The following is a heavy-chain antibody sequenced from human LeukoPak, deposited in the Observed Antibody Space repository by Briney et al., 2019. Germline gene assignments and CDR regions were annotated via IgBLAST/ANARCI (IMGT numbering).Heavy chain of an antibody. D-gene: IGHD3-10*02. CDR3: AELGITLIGGV. CDR2: ISGSGLST. J-gene: IGHJ6*04. V-gene: IGHV3-23*01. Sequence: GGSLRLSCAASGFTFYDYGMTWVRQAPGKGLEWVSTISGSGLSTYYADSVKGRFTISRDNAKNSLYLQMNSLRAEDTAVYYCAELGITLIGGVWGKGTTVTTSS. CDR1: GFTFYDYG.